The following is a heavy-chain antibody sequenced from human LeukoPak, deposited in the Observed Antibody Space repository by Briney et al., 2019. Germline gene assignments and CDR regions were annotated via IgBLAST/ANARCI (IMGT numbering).Heavy chain of an antibody. V-gene: IGHV1-18*01. J-gene: IGHJ4*02. CDR2: ISPYNDNT. CDR1: GYNFDSYS. CDR3: AKDLYPWQKVTTLVDH. D-gene: IGHD2-21*02. Sequence: ASVKVFCKTSGYNFDSYSINWVRQAPGQGLEWMGWISPYNDNTKYAQKFQGRVTMTTDTSTRTVYMELSGLSSDDTAMYYCAKDLYPWQKVTTLVDHWGQGTLDTV.